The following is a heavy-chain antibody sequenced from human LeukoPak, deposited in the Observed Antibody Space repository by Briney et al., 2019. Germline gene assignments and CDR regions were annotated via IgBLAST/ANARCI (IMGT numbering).Heavy chain of an antibody. Sequence: SETLSLTCAVYGGSFSGYYWSWIRQPPGKGLEWIGEINHSGSTNYNPSLKSRVTISVDTSKNQFSLKLSSVTAADTAVYYCARQWGGYCSSTSCYYNDYRGQGTLVTVSS. CDR3: ARQWGGYCSSTSCYYNDY. CDR2: INHSGST. J-gene: IGHJ4*02. D-gene: IGHD2-2*01. V-gene: IGHV4-34*01. CDR1: GGSFSGYY.